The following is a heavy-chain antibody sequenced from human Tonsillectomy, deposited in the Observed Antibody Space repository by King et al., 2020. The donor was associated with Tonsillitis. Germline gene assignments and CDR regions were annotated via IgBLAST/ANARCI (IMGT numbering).Heavy chain of an antibody. V-gene: IGHV4-38-2*02. J-gene: IGHJ2*01. D-gene: IGHD6-13*01. CDR2: IYHSGST. CDR3: ARVXQNLNSSSWLWYFDL. CDR1: GYSISSGYY. Sequence: VQLQESGPGLVKPSETLSLTCTVSGYSISSGYYWGWIRQPPGKGLEWIGSIYHSGSTYYNPSLKSRVTISVDTSKNQFSLKLSSVTAADTAVYYWARVXQNLNSSSWLWYFDLWGRGTLVTVSX.